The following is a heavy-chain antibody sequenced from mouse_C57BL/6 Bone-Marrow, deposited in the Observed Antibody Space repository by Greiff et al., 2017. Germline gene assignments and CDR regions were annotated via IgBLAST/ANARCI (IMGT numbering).Heavy chain of an antibody. J-gene: IGHJ4*01. CDR3: ILITTVVARDYYAMDY. V-gene: IGHV1-26*01. D-gene: IGHD1-1*01. Sequence: VQLQQSGPELVKPGASVKISCKASGYTFTDYYMNWVKQSHGKSLEWIGDINPNNGGTSYNQKFKGKATLTVDKSSSTAYMELRSLTSEDSAVYYCILITTVVARDYYAMDYWGQGTSVTVSS. CDR2: INPNNGGT. CDR1: GYTFTDYY.